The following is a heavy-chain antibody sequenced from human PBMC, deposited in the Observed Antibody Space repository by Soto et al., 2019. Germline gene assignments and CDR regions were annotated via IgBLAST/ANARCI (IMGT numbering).Heavy chain of an antibody. D-gene: IGHD2-15*01. CDR3: ARDGYCSGGSGYHSGLGV. J-gene: IGHJ6*02. CDR1: GYTFTSYG. CDR2: ISDYNGNT. V-gene: IGHV1-18*01. Sequence: QVQLVQSGAEVKKPGASVKVSCKASGYTFTSYGISWVRQAPGQGLEWMGWISDYNGNTNYAQKLQGRVTMITDTSTSTAYMELRSLRSDDTAVYYFARDGYCSGGSGYHSGLGVWGQGTTVTVSS.